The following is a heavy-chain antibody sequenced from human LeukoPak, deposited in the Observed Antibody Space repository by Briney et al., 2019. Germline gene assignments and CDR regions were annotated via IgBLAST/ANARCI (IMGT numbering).Heavy chain of an antibody. CDR2: ISYDGSNK. CDR1: GFTFSSYA. D-gene: IGHD3-10*01. Sequence: GGSLRLSCAASGFTFSSYAMHWVRQAPGKGLEWVAVISYDGSNKYYADSVKGRFTISRDNSKNTLYLQMNSLRAEDTAVYYCAKDPAGARGTPNYYGSGSPGDYWGQGTLVTVSS. J-gene: IGHJ4*02. V-gene: IGHV3-30*04. CDR3: AKDPAGARGTPNYYGSGSPGDY.